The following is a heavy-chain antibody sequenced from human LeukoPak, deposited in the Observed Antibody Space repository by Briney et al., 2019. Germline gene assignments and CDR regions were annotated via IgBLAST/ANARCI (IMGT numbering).Heavy chain of an antibody. Sequence: GASVKVSCKASGYTFTGYYMHWVRQAPGQGLEWMGWINPNSGGTNYAQKFQGRVTMTRDTSISTAYMELSRLRSDDTAVYYCARGPLRFLEWLLFDYWGQGTLVTVSS. J-gene: IGHJ4*02. CDR2: INPNSGGT. D-gene: IGHD3-3*01. CDR3: ARGPLRFLEWLLFDY. V-gene: IGHV1-2*02. CDR1: GYTFTGYY.